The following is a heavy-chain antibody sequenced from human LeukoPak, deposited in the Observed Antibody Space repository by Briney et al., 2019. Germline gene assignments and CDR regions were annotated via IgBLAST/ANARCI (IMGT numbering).Heavy chain of an antibody. J-gene: IGHJ3*02. V-gene: IGHV3-74*01. CDR1: GFTFSSYW. D-gene: IGHD6-19*01. CDR3: ARDIFAYSSGWPDAFDI. Sequence: GGSLRLSCAASGFTFSSYWMHWVRQAPGKGLVWVSRINSDGSSTSYADSVKGRFTISRDNAKNTLYLQMNSLRAEDTAVYYCARDIFAYSSGWPDAFDIWGQGTMVTVSS. CDR2: INSDGSST.